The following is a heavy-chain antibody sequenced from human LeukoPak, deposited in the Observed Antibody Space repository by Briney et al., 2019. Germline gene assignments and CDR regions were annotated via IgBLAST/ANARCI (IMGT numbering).Heavy chain of an antibody. CDR1: GGTFSSYA. CDR2: IIPILGIA. V-gene: IGHV1-69*04. D-gene: IGHD5-12*01. Sequence: GASVKVSCKASGGTFSSYAISWVRQAPGQGLEWMGRIIPILGIANYAQKFQGRVTITADKSTSTAYMELSSLRSEDTAVYYCAREDIVATAPQDYWGQGTLVTVSS. CDR3: AREDIVATAPQDY. J-gene: IGHJ4*02.